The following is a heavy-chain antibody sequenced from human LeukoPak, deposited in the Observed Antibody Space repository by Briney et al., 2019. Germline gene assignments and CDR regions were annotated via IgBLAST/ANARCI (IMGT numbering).Heavy chain of an antibody. D-gene: IGHD6-13*01. CDR3: ARVHSSSWSYFDY. CDR2: IKQDGSEK. J-gene: IGHJ4*02. V-gene: IGHV3-7*01. CDR1: GFTFSSYW. Sequence: GGSLRLSCAASGFTFSSYWMSWVRQAPGKGLEWVANIKQDGSEKYYVDSAKGRFTISRDNAKNSLYLQMNSLRAEDTAVYYCARVHSSSWSYFDYWGQGTPVTVSS.